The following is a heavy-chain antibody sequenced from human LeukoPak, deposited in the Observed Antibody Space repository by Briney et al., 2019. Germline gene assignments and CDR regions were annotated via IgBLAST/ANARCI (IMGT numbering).Heavy chain of an antibody. D-gene: IGHD4-17*01. V-gene: IGHV1-18*01. CDR2: ISAYNGNT. Sequence: AAVKVSCKAFGYTFTSYGISWVRQAPGQGLEWMGWISAYNGNTNYAQKLQGRVTMTTDTSTSTAYMELRSLRSDDTAVYYCARPPHDYGDYACDYWGQGTLVTVSS. CDR1: GYTFTSYG. J-gene: IGHJ4*02. CDR3: ARPPHDYGDYACDY.